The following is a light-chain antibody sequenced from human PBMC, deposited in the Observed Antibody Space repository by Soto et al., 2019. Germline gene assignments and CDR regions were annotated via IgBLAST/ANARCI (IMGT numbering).Light chain of an antibody. CDR2: RNN. V-gene: IGLV1-44*01. Sequence: QSVLTQPPSASGTPGQRVTISCSGSSSNIGSNTVNWYQQLPGTAPKLLIYRNNERPSGVPDRFSGFKSGTSASLAISGLQPEDEADYYCAAWDDSLNGYVFGTGTKVTVL. CDR3: AAWDDSLNGYV. CDR1: SSNIGSNT. J-gene: IGLJ1*01.